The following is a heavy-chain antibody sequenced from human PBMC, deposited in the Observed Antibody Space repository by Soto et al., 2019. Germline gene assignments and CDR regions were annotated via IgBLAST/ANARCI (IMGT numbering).Heavy chain of an antibody. D-gene: IGHD2-2*01. CDR2: INQDGSEK. V-gene: IGHV3-7*01. J-gene: IGHJ4*02. Sequence: PGGSLRLSCAASGFTFSSNWMDWVRQAPGKGLEWVANINQDGSEKHYIDSVKGRFTISGDNAKNSLYLQMNSLTAEDSALYYCSPALNFWGQGTLVTVSS. CDR1: GFTFSSNW. CDR3: SPALNF.